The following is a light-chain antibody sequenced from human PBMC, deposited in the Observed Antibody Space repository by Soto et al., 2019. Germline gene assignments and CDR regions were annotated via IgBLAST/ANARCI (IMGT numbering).Light chain of an antibody. Sequence: PGERVTLSCRASQSISSSYLTWYQQKPSQAPRLLIYGASTRATSIPARFSGSGSGTDFTLTISSLQPEDFAVYYCQQDYNLPPYTFGHGTKLEIK. V-gene: IGKV3D-7*01. CDR3: QQDYNLPPYT. CDR2: GAS. J-gene: IGKJ2*01. CDR1: QSISSSY.